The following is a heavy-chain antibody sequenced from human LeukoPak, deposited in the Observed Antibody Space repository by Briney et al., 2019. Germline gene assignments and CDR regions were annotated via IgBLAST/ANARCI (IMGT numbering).Heavy chain of an antibody. J-gene: IGHJ6*03. CDR2: IYYSEST. CDR1: GGSISSYY. CDR3: ARDNWDSGRYYYMDV. D-gene: IGHD7-27*01. V-gene: IGHV4-59*01. Sequence: PSETLSLTCTVSGGSISSYYWSWIRQPPGNGLEWIGYIYYSESTNYNPSLKSRVTISVDTSKNQFSLKLSSVTAADTAVYYCARDNWDSGRYYYMDVWGKGTTVTVSS.